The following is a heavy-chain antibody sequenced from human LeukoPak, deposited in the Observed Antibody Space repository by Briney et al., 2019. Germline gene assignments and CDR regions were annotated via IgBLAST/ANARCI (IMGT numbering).Heavy chain of an antibody. V-gene: IGHV3-23*01. D-gene: IGHD2-2*01. J-gene: IGHJ4*02. CDR3: ARYCTSTSCAFEY. Sequence: PGGSLRLSCAASGFTVNSNYWSWVRQAPGEGLEWVSSISGSGGSPIYADSVKGRFTISRDNSKSTLYLQMNSLRAEDTAIYYCARYCTSTSCAFEYWGQGTLVTVSS. CDR1: GFTVNSNY. CDR2: ISGSGGSP.